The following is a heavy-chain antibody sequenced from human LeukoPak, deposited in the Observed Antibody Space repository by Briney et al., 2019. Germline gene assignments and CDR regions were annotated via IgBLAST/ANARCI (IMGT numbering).Heavy chain of an antibody. J-gene: IGHJ4*02. CDR3: AKDGGLNTMIVVVIWGYYFDY. D-gene: IGHD3-22*01. CDR1: GFTFSSYA. CDR2: ISGSGGST. V-gene: IGHV3-23*01. Sequence: GGSLRLSCAASGFTFSSYAMSWVRQAPGKGLEWVSAISGSGGSTYYADSVKGRFTISRDNSKNTLYLQMNSLRAEDTAVYYCAKDGGLNTMIVVVIWGYYFDYWGQGTLVTVSS.